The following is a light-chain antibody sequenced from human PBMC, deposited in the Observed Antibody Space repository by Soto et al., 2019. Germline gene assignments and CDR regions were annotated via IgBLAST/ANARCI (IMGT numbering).Light chain of an antibody. CDR1: SSDVGCYNR. V-gene: IGLV2-18*02. CDR2: EVS. Sequence: QSALTQPPSVSGSPGQSVTISCTGTSSDVGCYNRVSWYQQPPGTAPKLMIHEVSNRPSGVPDRFSGSKSGNTASLTISGLQAEDEADYYCSSYTSSSTLVFGGGTKLTVL. CDR3: SSYTSSSTLV. J-gene: IGLJ2*01.